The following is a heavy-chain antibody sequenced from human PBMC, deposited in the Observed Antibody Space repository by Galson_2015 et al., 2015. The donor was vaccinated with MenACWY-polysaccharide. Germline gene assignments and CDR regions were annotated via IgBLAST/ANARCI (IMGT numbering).Heavy chain of an antibody. J-gene: IGHJ4*02. D-gene: IGHD6-19*01. Sequence: QSGAEVKKPGESLKISCTDSGNSFSSHWIGWVRQVPGKGLEWMGIIYPGGSDTRYSPSFQGQVTISADKSLNTAYLQWNSLKASDTAIYYCARRWTGFGSGWIDSWGQGTLVTVSS. CDR2: IYPGGSDT. CDR1: GNSFSSHW. V-gene: IGHV5-51*03. CDR3: ARRWTGFGSGWIDS.